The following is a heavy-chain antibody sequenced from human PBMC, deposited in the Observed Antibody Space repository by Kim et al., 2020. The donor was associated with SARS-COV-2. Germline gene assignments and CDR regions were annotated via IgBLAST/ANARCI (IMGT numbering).Heavy chain of an antibody. J-gene: IGHJ6*02. Sequence: VKGRFTISRDNSKNSLYLQMNSLRTEDTALYYCAKDFFTMIVVGGGGMDVWGQGTTVTVSS. CDR3: AKDFFTMIVVGGGGMDV. V-gene: IGHV3-43*01. D-gene: IGHD3-22*01.